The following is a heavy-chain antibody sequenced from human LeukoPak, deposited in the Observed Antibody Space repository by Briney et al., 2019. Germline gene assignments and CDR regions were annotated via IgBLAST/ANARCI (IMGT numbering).Heavy chain of an antibody. V-gene: IGHV5-51*01. D-gene: IGHD6-13*01. J-gene: IGHJ4*02. CDR3: ARLPGAAADFDY. CDR2: IYPGDSDT. CDR1: GYSFTSYW. Sequence: AECLKISCKGSGYSFTSYWIGRVGQMAREGLQWMGIIYPGDSDTRYSPSFQGQVTISADKSISTAYLQWSSLKASDTAMYYCARLPGAAADFDYWGQGTLVTVSS.